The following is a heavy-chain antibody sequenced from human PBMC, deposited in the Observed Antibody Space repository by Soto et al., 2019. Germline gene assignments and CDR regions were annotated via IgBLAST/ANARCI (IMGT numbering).Heavy chain of an antibody. CDR1: GFTFSSYW. V-gene: IGHV3-7*03. CDR3: ANNYNGSYDVVFDY. CDR2: IKQDGSEK. Sequence: GGSLRLSCAASGFTFSSYWMSWVRQAPGKGLEWVANIKQDGSEKDYVDSVKGRFTISRDNSKNTLYLQLNSLRAEDTAIYYFANNYNGSYDVVFDYWGQGPLITVSS. D-gene: IGHD1-26*01. J-gene: IGHJ4*02.